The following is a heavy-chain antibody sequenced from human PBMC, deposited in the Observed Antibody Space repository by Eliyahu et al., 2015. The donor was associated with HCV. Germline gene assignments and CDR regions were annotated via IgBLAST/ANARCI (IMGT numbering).Heavy chain of an antibody. V-gene: IGHV4-39*01. CDR1: GGSISSSSHY. D-gene: IGHD3/OR15-3a*01. CDR2: IYHSGST. CDR3: ARLFGRYYSDY. Sequence: QLQLQESGPGLVKPSETLSLTCSVSGGSISSSSHYWAWIRQPPGKGLEWIGTIYHSGSTYYNPSLKSRVTISVHTSKNQFSLRLTSVTAADTAVYYCARLFGRYYSDYWGQGTLVAVSS. J-gene: IGHJ4*02.